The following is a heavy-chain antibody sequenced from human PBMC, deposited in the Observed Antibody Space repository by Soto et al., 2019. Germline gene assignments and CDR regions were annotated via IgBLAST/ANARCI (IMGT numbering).Heavy chain of an antibody. Sequence: GESLKISCEGSGYGFSNYWIGWVRQKAGKGLEWMGIIFPRDSDTKYNPSLQGQVSISADNSVATAYLHLSSLKPSDSAIYYCARLEVQDRIDYWGQGTLVTVSS. D-gene: IGHD1-1*01. J-gene: IGHJ4*02. CDR2: IFPRDSDT. CDR1: GYGFSNYW. V-gene: IGHV5-51*01. CDR3: ARLEVQDRIDY.